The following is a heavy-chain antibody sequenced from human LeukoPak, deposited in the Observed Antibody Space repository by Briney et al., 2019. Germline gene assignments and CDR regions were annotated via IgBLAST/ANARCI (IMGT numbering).Heavy chain of an antibody. CDR2: INEDGSEK. V-gene: IGHV3-7*01. Sequence: PGGSLSFSCEASAFTFSRIWPLWVRQAPGKGLEWVANINEDGSEKYYLDSVRGRFTISRDNAKNSLYLQMDSLRAEDTAVYYCARLFVYGSGAEAFDYWGQGALVTVSS. CDR1: AFTFSRIW. D-gene: IGHD3-10*01. J-gene: IGHJ4*02. CDR3: ARLFVYGSGAEAFDY.